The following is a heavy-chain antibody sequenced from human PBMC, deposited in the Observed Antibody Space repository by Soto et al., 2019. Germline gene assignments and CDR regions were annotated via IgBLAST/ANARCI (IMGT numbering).Heavy chain of an antibody. J-gene: IGHJ5*02. V-gene: IGHV4-30-2*01. CDR1: GGSISSGGYS. Sequence: SETLSLTCAVSGGSISSGGYSWSWIRQPPGKGLEWIGYIYHSGSTHYNPSLKSRVTISVDRSKNQFSLKLSSVTAADTALYYCARASTTVDTGWFDPWGQGTRVTVS. CDR2: IYHSGST. CDR3: ARASTTVDTGWFDP. D-gene: IGHD4-17*01.